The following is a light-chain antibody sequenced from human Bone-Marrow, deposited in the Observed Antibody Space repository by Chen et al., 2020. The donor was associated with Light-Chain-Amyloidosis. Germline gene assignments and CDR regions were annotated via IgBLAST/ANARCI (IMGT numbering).Light chain of an antibody. CDR1: SSNIGINY. V-gene: IGLV1-47*01. J-gene: IGLJ1*01. CDR3: AAWDGSRSGYV. CDR2: RNN. Sequence: QSVLTQPPSASGTPGQRVTISRSGASSNIGINYVYWYQHFPGAAPNLLIHRNNQRPSGVVDRFSASRCGTSAFLDIRGLRCEDGAGDCCAAWDGSRSGYVYGGGTKVIVL.